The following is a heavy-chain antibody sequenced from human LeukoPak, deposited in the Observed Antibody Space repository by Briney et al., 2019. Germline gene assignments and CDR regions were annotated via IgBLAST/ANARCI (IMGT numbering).Heavy chain of an antibody. J-gene: IGHJ4*02. CDR3: ATTGGSGPVGYYFDY. CDR2: FDPEDGET. D-gene: IGHD3-16*01. Sequence: ASVKVSCKVSGYTLTGLAMDWVRQAPGKGLEWMGGFDPEDGETIYAQKFQGRVTMTEDTSTDTAYMELSSLRSEDTAVYYCATTGGSGPVGYYFDYWGQGTLVTVSS. CDR1: GYTLTGLA. V-gene: IGHV1-24*01.